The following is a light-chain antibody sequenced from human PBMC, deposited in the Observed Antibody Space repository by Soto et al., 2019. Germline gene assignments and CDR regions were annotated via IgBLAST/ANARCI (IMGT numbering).Light chain of an antibody. V-gene: IGKV1-39*01. CDR3: QQSHSKPLT. CDR1: QSISKY. Sequence: DIHMTQSPSSLSVSVGDRVTITCRTSQSISKYVNWYQHKPGKAPTVLIHAASSLQSGVPSRFSGSGSGTDFFLTISSLQPEDFAVYYCQQSHSKPLTFGGGTKVDIK. J-gene: IGKJ4*01. CDR2: AAS.